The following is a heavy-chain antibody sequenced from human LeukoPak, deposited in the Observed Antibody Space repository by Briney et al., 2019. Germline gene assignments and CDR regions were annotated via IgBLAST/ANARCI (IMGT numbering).Heavy chain of an antibody. V-gene: IGHV1-18*01. CDR1: GYTFTSYG. Sequence: ASVKVSCKASGYTFTSYGISWVRQAPGQGLEWMGWISAYNGNTNYAQKLQGRVTMTTDTSTSTAYMELRSLRSDDTAVYYCARAPRITMVRGVIGAWFDPWGQGTLVTVSS. CDR3: ARAPRITMVRGVIGAWFDP. D-gene: IGHD3-10*01. CDR2: ISAYNGNT. J-gene: IGHJ5*02.